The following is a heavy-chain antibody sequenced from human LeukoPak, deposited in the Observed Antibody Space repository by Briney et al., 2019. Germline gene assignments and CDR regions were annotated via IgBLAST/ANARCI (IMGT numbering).Heavy chain of an antibody. V-gene: IGHV3-9*03. Sequence: GRSLRLSCAASGFTFDDYAMHWVRQAPGKGLEWASGISWNSGSIGYADSVKGRFTISRDNAKNSLYLQMNSLRAEDMALYYCAKDLCSSTSCYLFDYWGQGTLVTVSS. CDR3: AKDLCSSTSCYLFDY. CDR2: ISWNSGSI. J-gene: IGHJ4*02. CDR1: GFTFDDYA. D-gene: IGHD2-2*01.